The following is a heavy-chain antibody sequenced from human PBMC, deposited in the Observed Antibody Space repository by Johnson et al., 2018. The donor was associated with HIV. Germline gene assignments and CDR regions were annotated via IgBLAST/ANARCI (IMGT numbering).Heavy chain of an antibody. CDR2: IYSGGST. CDR3: ARGSYDGDAFDM. Sequence: VQLVESGGGVVQPGGSLRLSCAASGFTFDDYGMSWVRQAPGKGLEWVSVIYSGGSTYYADSVKGRFTISRDNSKNTLYLQMNSLGAEDTAVYYCARGSYDGDAFDMWGQGTMVTVSS. CDR1: GFTFDDYG. V-gene: IGHV3-66*01. J-gene: IGHJ3*02. D-gene: IGHD1-26*01.